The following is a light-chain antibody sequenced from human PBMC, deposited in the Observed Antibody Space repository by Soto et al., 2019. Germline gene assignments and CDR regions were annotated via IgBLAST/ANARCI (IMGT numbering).Light chain of an antibody. V-gene: IGKV3-20*01. CDR1: QTVSSSY. Sequence: IVLTQSPCTLSLSPGERATLSCRASQTVSSSYLAWYQQKLGQAPRLLIYGASNRATGIPDRFSGSGSGTDFTLTISRLEPEDFAVYYCQQYGSSPRTFGQGTKV. J-gene: IGKJ1*01. CDR2: GAS. CDR3: QQYGSSPRT.